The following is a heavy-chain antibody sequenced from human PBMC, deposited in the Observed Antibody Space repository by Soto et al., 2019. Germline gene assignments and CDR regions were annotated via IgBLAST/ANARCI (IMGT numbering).Heavy chain of an antibody. Sequence: PSETLSLTCTVSGGSISSGGYYWSWIRQHPGKGLEWIGYIYYSGSTSYNPSLKSRVTISVDKSKNQFSLKLSSVTAADTAVYYCARVGDIVVVPAAINGYNWFDPWGQGTLVTSPQ. CDR1: GGSISSGGYY. CDR2: IYYSGST. V-gene: IGHV4-31*03. D-gene: IGHD2-2*01. CDR3: ARVGDIVVVPAAINGYNWFDP. J-gene: IGHJ5*02.